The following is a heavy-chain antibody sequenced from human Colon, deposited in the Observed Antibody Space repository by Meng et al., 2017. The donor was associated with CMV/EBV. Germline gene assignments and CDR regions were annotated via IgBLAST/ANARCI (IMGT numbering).Heavy chain of an antibody. D-gene: IGHD5/OR15-5a*01. CDR2: MNPNSGDT. V-gene: IGHV1-2*02. Sequence: ASVKVSCKTSGYPFTIHYIHWVRQAPGRGLEWMGWMNPNSGDTNYPQKFQDRVEMTRDTTVNTAYLDLTSLRSADTAVYYCATLSIYDSTISDFWGQGTLVTVSS. J-gene: IGHJ4*02. CDR1: GYPFTIHY. CDR3: ATLSIYDSTISDF.